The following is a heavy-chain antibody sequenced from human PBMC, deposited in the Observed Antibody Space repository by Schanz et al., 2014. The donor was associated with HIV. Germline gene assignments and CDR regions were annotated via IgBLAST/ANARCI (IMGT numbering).Heavy chain of an antibody. V-gene: IGHV3-23*01. Sequence: DVQILESGGGLVQPGGSRRLSCAVSGLPFSTSAMSWVRQAPGKGLEWVSDISGSGGSTYYADSVKGRFTISRDISKNALYLQMNSLRAEDTAVYYCAKEEQQLGGVGGYHFDYWGQGTLVTVSS. D-gene: IGHD6-13*01. CDR3: AKEEQQLGGVGGYHFDY. J-gene: IGHJ4*02. CDR1: GLPFSTSA. CDR2: ISGSGGST.